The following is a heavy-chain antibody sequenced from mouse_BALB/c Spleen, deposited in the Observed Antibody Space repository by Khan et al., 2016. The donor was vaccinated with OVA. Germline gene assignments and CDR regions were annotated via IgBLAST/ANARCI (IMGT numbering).Heavy chain of an antibody. V-gene: IGHV1-20*02. CDR1: GYSFTGYY. Sequence: EVQLQESGPDLVKPGASVKISCKASGYSFTGYYIHWVKQSHGKSLEWIGRINPYNGDTFYNQKFKGKATLTVDKSSSTAHMELRSLASEDSAVYYCARETYYGSSMDYWGQGTSVTVSS. CDR2: INPYNGDT. J-gene: IGHJ4*01. CDR3: ARETYYGSSMDY. D-gene: IGHD2-10*01.